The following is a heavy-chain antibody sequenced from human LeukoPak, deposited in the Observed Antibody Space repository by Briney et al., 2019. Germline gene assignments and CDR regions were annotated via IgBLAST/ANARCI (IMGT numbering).Heavy chain of an antibody. CDR3: ARDLDRILFDY. J-gene: IGHJ4*02. CDR1: GFTFSTYW. V-gene: IGHV3-74*03. D-gene: IGHD3-9*01. Sequence: GGSLRLSCAASGFTFSTYWMHWVRQAPGKGLVWVARIRPEGTTTAYADSVKGRFTISRDNAKNTLFLQMSSLSAEDTAVYYCARDLDRILFDYWGQGTLVTVSS. CDR2: IRPEGTTT.